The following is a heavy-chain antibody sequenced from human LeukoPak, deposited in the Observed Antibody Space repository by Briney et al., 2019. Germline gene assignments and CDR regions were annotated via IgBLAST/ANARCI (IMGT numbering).Heavy chain of an antibody. J-gene: IGHJ4*02. CDR2: IYYSGST. CDR3: ARGPMVRGVLTLGNFDY. CDR1: GGSISSYY. Sequence: PSVTLSLTCTVSGGSISSYYWSWIRQPPGKGLEWIGYIYYSGSTNYNPSLKSRVTISVDTSKNQFSLKLSSVTAADTAVYYCARGPMVRGVLTLGNFDYWGQGTLVTVFS. V-gene: IGHV4-59*01. D-gene: IGHD3-10*01.